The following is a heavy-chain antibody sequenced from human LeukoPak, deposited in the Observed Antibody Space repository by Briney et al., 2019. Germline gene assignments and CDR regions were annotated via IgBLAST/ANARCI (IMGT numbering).Heavy chain of an antibody. CDR2: FYYSGST. J-gene: IGHJ4*02. D-gene: IGHD5-12*01. CDR1: GGSISSFY. CDR3: ARHSGYDYRFDY. Sequence: PSETLSLTCTVSGGSISSFYWSWIRQPPGKGLEWIGYFYYSGSTNYNPSLRSRVTISVDTSKNQFSLKLSSVTAADTAVYYCARHSGYDYRFDYWGQGALVTVSS. V-gene: IGHV4-59*01.